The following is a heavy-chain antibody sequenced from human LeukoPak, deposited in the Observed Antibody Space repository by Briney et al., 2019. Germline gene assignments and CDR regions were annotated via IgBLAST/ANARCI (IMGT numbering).Heavy chain of an antibody. CDR3: ARDPIVVPAAPDAFDI. J-gene: IGHJ3*02. D-gene: IGHD2-2*01. CDR1: GYSISSGYY. CDR2: IYHSGST. Sequence: SVTLSLTCTVSGYSISSGYYWGWIRQPPGKGLEWIGSIYHSGSTYYNPSLKSRVTISVDTSKNQFSLKLSSVTAADTAVYYCARDPIVVPAAPDAFDIWGQGTMVTVSS. V-gene: IGHV4-38-2*02.